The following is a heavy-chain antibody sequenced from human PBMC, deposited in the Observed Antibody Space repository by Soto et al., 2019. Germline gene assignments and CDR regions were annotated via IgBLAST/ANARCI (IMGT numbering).Heavy chain of an antibody. Sequence: GGSLRLSCAASGFTVSSNYMSWVRQAPGKGLEWVSVIYSGGSTYYADSVKGRFTISRDNAKNTLYLQMNSLRAEDTAVYYCARHPERIAQIGWFDPWGQGTLVTVSS. CDR1: GFTVSSNY. J-gene: IGHJ5*02. V-gene: IGHV3-66*04. CDR3: ARHPERIAQIGWFDP. CDR2: IYSGGST. D-gene: IGHD6-13*01.